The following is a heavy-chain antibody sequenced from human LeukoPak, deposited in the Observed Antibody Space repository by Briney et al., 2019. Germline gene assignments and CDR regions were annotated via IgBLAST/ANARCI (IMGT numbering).Heavy chain of an antibody. D-gene: IGHD4-11*01. CDR3: AKGFSNSVYYFDY. CDR1: GFTFSDYY. J-gene: IGHJ4*02. CDR2: ISSSGSTI. Sequence: GGSLRLSCAASGFTFSDYYMSWIRQAPGKGLEWVSYISSSGSTIYYADSVKGRFTISRDNAKNSLYLQMNSLRAEDTAVYYCAKGFSNSVYYFDYWGQGTLVTVSS. V-gene: IGHV3-11*01.